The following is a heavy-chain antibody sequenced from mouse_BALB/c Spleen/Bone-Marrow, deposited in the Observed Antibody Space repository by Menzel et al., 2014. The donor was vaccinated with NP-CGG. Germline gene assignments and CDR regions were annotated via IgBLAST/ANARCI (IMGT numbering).Heavy chain of an antibody. CDR1: GFNIKDTY. D-gene: IGHD1-1*01. J-gene: IGHJ2*01. V-gene: IGHV14-3*02. Sequence: VQLQQPGAELVKPGASVKLSCTASGFNIKDTYMHWVKQRPEQGLEWIGRIDPANGNTKYDPKFQGKATITADTSSNTAYLQLSSLTSEYTAVYYCASYYYGHYFDYWGQGTTLTVSS. CDR2: IDPANGNT. CDR3: ASYYYGHYFDY.